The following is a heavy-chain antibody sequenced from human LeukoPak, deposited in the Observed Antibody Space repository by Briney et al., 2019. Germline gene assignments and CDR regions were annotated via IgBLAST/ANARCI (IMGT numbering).Heavy chain of an antibody. Sequence: PSQTLSLTCTVSGGSISSGSYYWSWIRQPAGKGLEWIGRIYTSGSTNYNPSLKSRVTISVDTSKNQFSLKLSSVTAADTAVYYCARVKRYSSGSYSGYYYYYMDVWGKGTTVTVSS. CDR3: ARVKRYSSGSYSGYYYYYMDV. D-gene: IGHD1-26*01. J-gene: IGHJ6*03. CDR1: GGSISSGSYY. CDR2: IYTSGST. V-gene: IGHV4-61*02.